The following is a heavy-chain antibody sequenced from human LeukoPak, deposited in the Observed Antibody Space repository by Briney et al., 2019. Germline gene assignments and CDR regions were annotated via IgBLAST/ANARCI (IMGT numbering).Heavy chain of an antibody. D-gene: IGHD3-3*01. CDR1: GFTFSSYA. CDR3: AKDPTYYDSLGY. J-gene: IGHJ4*02. CDR2: ISGSGGST. V-gene: IGHV3-23*01. Sequence: PGGSLRLSCAASGFTFSSYAMSWVRQAPGKGLEWVSAISGSGGSTYYANSVKGRFTISRDNSKNTLYLQMNSLRAEDTAVYYCAKDPTYYDSLGYWGQGTLVTVSS.